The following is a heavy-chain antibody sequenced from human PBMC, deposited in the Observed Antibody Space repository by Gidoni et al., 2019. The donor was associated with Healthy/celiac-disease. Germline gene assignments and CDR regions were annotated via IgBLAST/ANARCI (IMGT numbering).Heavy chain of an antibody. Sequence: EVQLVESGGGLVQPGGSLRLSCAASGCTFSSYSMNWVRQAPGKGLEWVSYISSSSSTIYYADSVKGRFTISRDNAKNSLYLQMNSLRAEDTAVYYCARGLGRDFDYWGQGTLVTVSS. J-gene: IGHJ4*02. D-gene: IGHD3-10*01. CDR2: ISSSSSTI. CDR3: ARGLGRDFDY. V-gene: IGHV3-48*01. CDR1: GCTFSSYS.